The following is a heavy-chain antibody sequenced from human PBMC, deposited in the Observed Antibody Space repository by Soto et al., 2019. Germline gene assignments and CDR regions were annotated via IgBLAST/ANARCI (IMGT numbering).Heavy chain of an antibody. CDR2: TYYRSKWKT. Sequence: SQTLSLTCAISVYSVSSNSAAWNWVRQSPSRGLEWLGRTYYRSKWKTDYAVSVRGRITINPDTSKNQFSLQLNSVTPGDTAVYYCARGDVIDIWGRGTMVTVS. CDR1: VYSVSSNSAA. CDR3: ARGDVIDI. V-gene: IGHV6-1*01. J-gene: IGHJ3*02.